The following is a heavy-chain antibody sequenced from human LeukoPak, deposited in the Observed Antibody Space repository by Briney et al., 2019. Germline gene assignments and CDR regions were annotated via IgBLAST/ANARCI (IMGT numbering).Heavy chain of an antibody. Sequence: GASVKVSCKASGYTFTGYYMHWVRQAPGQGLEWMGWINPNSGGTNYAQKFQGRVTMTRDTSISTAYMELSRLRSDDTAVYYCARGSHLAAAGMGLVNYWGQGTLVTVSS. CDR3: ARGSHLAAAGMGLVNY. J-gene: IGHJ4*02. CDR2: INPNSGGT. V-gene: IGHV1-2*02. D-gene: IGHD6-13*01. CDR1: GYTFTGYY.